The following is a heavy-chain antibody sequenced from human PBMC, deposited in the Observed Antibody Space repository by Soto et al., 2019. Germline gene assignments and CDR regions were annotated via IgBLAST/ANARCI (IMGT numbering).Heavy chain of an antibody. J-gene: IGHJ6*02. D-gene: IGHD4-17*01. CDR1: GNSMFNYY. V-gene: IGHV4-4*07. Sequence: QVHLQESGPGLVKPSGTLSLICTVSGNSMFNYYWSWIRQPAGKGLEWIGRVYTDGTAIYNPSLNGRVTMSVDMSKNQFSLNVNSVTAADTAVYYCANGGFVDGDYMHHVMDVWGQGATVIVS. CDR2: VYTDGTA. CDR3: ANGGFVDGDYMHHVMDV.